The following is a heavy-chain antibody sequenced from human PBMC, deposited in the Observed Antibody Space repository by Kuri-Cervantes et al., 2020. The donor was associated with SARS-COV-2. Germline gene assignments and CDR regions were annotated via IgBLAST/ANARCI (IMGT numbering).Heavy chain of an antibody. J-gene: IGHJ3*02. CDR2: IYTSGST. D-gene: IGHD3-22*01. CDR1: GGSISSCSYY. V-gene: IGHV4-61*09. CDR3: ARGGYFQGGYYYVLAFDI. Sequence: TLRLSCTVSGGSISSCSYYWSWFRQPAGMELMWIGHIYTSGSTNHNPSLKSRVTISVDTFKNQFSLKLSSVTAADTAVYYCARGGYFQGGYYYVLAFDIWGQGTMVTVSS.